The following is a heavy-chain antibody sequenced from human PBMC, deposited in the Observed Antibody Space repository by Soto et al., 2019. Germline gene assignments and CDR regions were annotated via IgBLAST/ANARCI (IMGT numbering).Heavy chain of an antibody. J-gene: IGHJ4*02. CDR1: GGFI. D-gene: IGHD3-22*01. Sequence: SETLSLTCTVSGGFIWGWIRQSPGKGLEWIGEIYNSGRSNYNPSLESRVTISIDKSKNQFSLKLSSVTAADTAVYYCASAAYYYDSSGLDYWGQGTLVTVSS. CDR2: IYNSGRS. V-gene: IGHV4-59*12. CDR3: ASAAYYYDSSGLDY.